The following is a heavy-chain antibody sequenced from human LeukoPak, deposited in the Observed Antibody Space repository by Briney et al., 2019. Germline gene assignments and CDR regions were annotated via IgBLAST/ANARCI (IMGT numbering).Heavy chain of an antibody. CDR3: ARDREGLAYFDY. V-gene: IGHV1-2*02. J-gene: IGHJ4*02. CDR1: GYTFTGKF. CDR2: IDPNSGGT. D-gene: IGHD3/OR15-3a*01. Sequence: ASVKVSCKASGYTFTGKFIHWVRQAPGQGLEWMGWIDPNSGGTDYAQKFRGRVTMTRDTPTSTAYMDLSSLISDDTAVYYCARDREGLAYFDYWGQGTLVTVSS.